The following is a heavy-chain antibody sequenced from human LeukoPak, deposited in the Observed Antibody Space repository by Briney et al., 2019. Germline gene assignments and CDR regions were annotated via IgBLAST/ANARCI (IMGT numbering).Heavy chain of an antibody. CDR3: ARDNWDGDLHYDY. Sequence: ASVKVSCKASGYTFTGYYMHWVRQAPGQGLEWMGWINPNSGGTNYAQKFQGRVTMTRDTSISTAYMELSRLRSDDTAVYYCARDNWDGDLHYDYWGQGTLVTVSS. D-gene: IGHD4-17*01. V-gene: IGHV1-2*02. CDR1: GYTFTGYY. CDR2: INPNSGGT. J-gene: IGHJ4*02.